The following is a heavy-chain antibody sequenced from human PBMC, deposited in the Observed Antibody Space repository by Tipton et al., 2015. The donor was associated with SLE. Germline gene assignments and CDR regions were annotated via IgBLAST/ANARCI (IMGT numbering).Heavy chain of an antibody. CDR2: IYTSGST. V-gene: IGHV4-4*09. Sequence: GLVKPSETLSLTCAVYGGSLSGHYWSWIRQTPGKGLEWIGYIYTSGSTNYNPSLKSRVTISVDTSKNQFSLKLTSVTAADTAVYYCARFLDYYYVLDVWGQGTTVTVSS. D-gene: IGHD3-3*01. CDR3: ARFLDYYYVLDV. J-gene: IGHJ6*02. CDR1: GGSLSGHY.